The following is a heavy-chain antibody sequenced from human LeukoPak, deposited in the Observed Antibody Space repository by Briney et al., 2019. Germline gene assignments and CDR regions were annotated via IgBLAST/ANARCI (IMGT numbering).Heavy chain of an antibody. CDR2: IYTSGST. D-gene: IGHD3-9*01. J-gene: IGHJ4*02. V-gene: IGHV4-4*07. Sequence: SETLSLTCTVSGGSISSYYWSWIRQPAGKGLEWIGRIYTSGSTNYNPSLKSRVTMSVDTSKNQFSLKLSSVTAADTAMYYCAKVGAYYDILTGYQPLDYWGQGTLVTVSS. CDR3: AKVGAYYDILTGYQPLDY. CDR1: GGSISSYY.